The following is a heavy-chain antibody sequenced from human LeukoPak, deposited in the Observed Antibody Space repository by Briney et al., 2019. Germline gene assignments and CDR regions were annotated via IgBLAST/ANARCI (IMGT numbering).Heavy chain of an antibody. V-gene: IGHV3-9*03. Sequence: PGRSLRLSCAASGFTFDDYAMHWVRQAPGKGLEWVSGISWNSGSIGYADSVKGRFTISRDNAKNSLYLQMNSLRAEDMALYYCAKGTTGTTGCAFDIWGQGTMVTVSS. CDR1: GFTFDDYA. J-gene: IGHJ3*02. CDR2: ISWNSGSI. CDR3: AKGTTGTTGCAFDI. D-gene: IGHD1-1*01.